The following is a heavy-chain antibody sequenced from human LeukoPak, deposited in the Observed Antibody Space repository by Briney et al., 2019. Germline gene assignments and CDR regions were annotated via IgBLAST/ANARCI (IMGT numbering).Heavy chain of an antibody. CDR2: INHSGST. V-gene: IGHV4-34*01. Sequence: SETLSLTCVVYGGAFSGYYWSWIRQPPGKGLEWIGEINHSGSTNYNPSLKSRVTISVDTSKNQFSLKLSSVTAADTAVYYCASISYGPLDYWGQGTLVTVSS. CDR1: GGAFSGYY. CDR3: ASISYGPLDY. D-gene: IGHD5-18*01. J-gene: IGHJ4*02.